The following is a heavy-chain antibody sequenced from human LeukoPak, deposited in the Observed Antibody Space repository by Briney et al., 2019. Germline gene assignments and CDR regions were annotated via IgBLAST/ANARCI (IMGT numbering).Heavy chain of an antibody. D-gene: IGHD6-13*01. CDR3: AQSLGSSNWIGNWFDP. CDR2: IFYTGRT. V-gene: IGHV4-39*01. CDR1: GGSISSSSHS. Sequence: SETLSLTCTVSGGSISSSSHSWGWIRQPPGKGLEWTGSIFYTGRTYYNPSLKSRVTISVDTSKNQFSLKVSSVTAVDTAVYYCAQSLGSSNWIGNWFDPWGQGTLVTVSS. J-gene: IGHJ5*02.